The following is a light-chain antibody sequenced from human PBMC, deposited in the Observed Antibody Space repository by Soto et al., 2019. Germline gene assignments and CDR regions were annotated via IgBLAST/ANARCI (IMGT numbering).Light chain of an antibody. CDR1: SSDVGGYNY. CDR3: SSYTSSSLLYV. Sequence: QSVLTQPASVSGSPGQSITISCTGTSSDVGGYNYVSWYQQYPGKAPKLMIYDVSNRPSGVSNRFSGSKSGNTASLTISGLQAEDEAAYYCSSYTSSSLLYVFGTGTKVTVL. J-gene: IGLJ1*01. CDR2: DVS. V-gene: IGLV2-14*01.